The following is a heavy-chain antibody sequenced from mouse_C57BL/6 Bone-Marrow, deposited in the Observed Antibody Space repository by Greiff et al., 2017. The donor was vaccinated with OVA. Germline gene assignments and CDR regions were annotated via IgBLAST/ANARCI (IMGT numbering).Heavy chain of an antibody. D-gene: IGHD1-1*01. CDR1: GYTFTSYW. CDR3: ARGARFPYYYGSRNWYFDV. CDR2: IYPGSGST. V-gene: IGHV1-55*01. J-gene: IGHJ1*03. Sequence: VQLQQSGAELVKPGASVKMSCKASGYTFTSYWITWVKQRPGQGLEWIGDIYPGSGSTNYNEKFKSKATLTVDTSSSTAYMQLSSLTSEDSAVYYCARGARFPYYYGSRNWYFDVWGTGTTVTVSS.